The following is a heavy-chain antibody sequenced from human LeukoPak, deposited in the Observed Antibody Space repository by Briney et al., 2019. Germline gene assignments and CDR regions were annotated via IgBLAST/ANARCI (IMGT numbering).Heavy chain of an antibody. Sequence: GGSLRLSCAASGFTFSSYSMNWVRQAPGKGLEWVSSISSSSSYIYYGDSVKGRFTISRDNAKNSLYLQMNSLRAEDTAVYYCARDSVVVPGAIRQPLGMDVWGQGTTVTVSS. V-gene: IGHV3-21*01. CDR1: GFTFSSYS. J-gene: IGHJ6*02. D-gene: IGHD2-2*01. CDR2: ISSSSSYI. CDR3: ARDSVVVPGAIRQPLGMDV.